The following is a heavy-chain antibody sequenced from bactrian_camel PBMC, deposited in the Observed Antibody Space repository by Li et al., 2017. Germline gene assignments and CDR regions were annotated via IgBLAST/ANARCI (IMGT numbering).Heavy chain of an antibody. Sequence: HVQLVESGGGSVQAGGSLRLSCEVSGSTSGRYCLAWFRQAPGKEREEIATIDPDGTRYADSVKGRFTLSEDVAAHTTYLQMNNLKSEDSAMYYCAVERGYCSGLYWAVPSRYDWWGQGTQVTVS. CDR2: IDPDGT. V-gene: IGHV3S55*01. J-gene: IGHJ4*01. CDR1: GSTSGRYC. CDR3: AVERGYCSGLYWAVPSRYDW. D-gene: IGHD1*01.